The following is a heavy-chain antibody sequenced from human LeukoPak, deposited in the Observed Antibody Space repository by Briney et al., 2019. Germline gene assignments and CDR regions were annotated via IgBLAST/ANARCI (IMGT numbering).Heavy chain of an antibody. CDR1: GFTVSSNY. Sequence: GGSLRLSCAASGFTVSSNYMSWVRQAPGKGLGWVSVIYSGGSTYYADSVKGRFTISRDNSKNTLYLQMNSLRAEDTAVYYCARELPSSSWTGTTNWFDPWGQGTLVTVSS. CDR2: IYSGGST. V-gene: IGHV3-66*01. J-gene: IGHJ5*02. CDR3: ARELPSSSWTGTTNWFDP. D-gene: IGHD6-13*01.